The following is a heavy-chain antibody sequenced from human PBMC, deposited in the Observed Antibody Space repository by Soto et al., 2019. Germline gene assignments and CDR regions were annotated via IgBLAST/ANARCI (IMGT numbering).Heavy chain of an antibody. D-gene: IGHD3-10*01. Sequence: QVQVVQSGVEVRRPGSSVKVSCKASGDTFKYCVIRWVRQAPGQGLEWMGGIIPLFGTTDFAQRFQGRLTITTDESTTTAYMELSRLRSEDTATYYCAAELGFGKLSVVWGQGTTVIVSS. J-gene: IGHJ6*02. CDR2: IIPLFGTT. CDR1: GDTFKYCV. CDR3: AAELGFGKLSVV. V-gene: IGHV1-69*01.